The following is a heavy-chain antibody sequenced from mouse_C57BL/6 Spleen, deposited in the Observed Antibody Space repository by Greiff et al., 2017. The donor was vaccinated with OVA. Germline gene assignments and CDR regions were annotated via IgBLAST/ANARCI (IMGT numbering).Heavy chain of an antibody. Sequence: DVMLVESGGGLVKPGGSLKLSCAASGFTFSSYAMSWVRQTPEKRLEWVATISDGGSYTYYPDNVKGRFTISRDNAKNNLYLQMSHLKSEDTAMYYCAREASTGTIDYWGQGTTLTVSS. CDR1: GFTFSSYA. D-gene: IGHD4-1*02. CDR3: AREASTGTIDY. V-gene: IGHV5-4*01. J-gene: IGHJ2*01. CDR2: ISDGGSYT.